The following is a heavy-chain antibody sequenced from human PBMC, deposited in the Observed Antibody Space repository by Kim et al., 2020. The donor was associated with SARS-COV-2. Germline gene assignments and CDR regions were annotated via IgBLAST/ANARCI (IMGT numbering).Heavy chain of an antibody. CDR2: IYYSGST. J-gene: IGHJ3*02. V-gene: IGHV4-61*01. CDR3: AREPYCSSTSCYFYQNAFDI. Sequence: SETLSLTCTVSGGSVSSGSYYWSWIRQPPGKGLEWIGYIYYSGSTNYNPSLKSRVTISVDTSENQFSLKLSSVTAADTAVYYCAREPYCSSTSCYFYQNAFDIWGQGTMVTVSS. D-gene: IGHD2-2*01. CDR1: GGSVSSGSYY.